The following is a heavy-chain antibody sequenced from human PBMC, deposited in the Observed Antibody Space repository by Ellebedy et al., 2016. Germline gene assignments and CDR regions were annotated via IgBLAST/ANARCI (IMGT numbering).Heavy chain of an antibody. CDR1: GYTFTGYY. J-gene: IGHJ5*02. D-gene: IGHD5-18*01. CDR2: INPTSGGT. V-gene: IGHV1-2*04. Sequence: ASVKVSCKASGYTFTGYYMHWVRQAPGQGLEWMGWINPTSGGTNYAQKFQGWVTMTRDTSISTAYMELSSLRSEDTAVYYCATEKYSYGFGPNWFDPWGQGTLVTVSS. CDR3: ATEKYSYGFGPNWFDP.